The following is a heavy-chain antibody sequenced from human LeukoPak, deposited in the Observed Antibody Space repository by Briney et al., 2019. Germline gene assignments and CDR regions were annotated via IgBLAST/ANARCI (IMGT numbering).Heavy chain of an antibody. D-gene: IGHD3-10*01. Sequence: GRSLRLSCAASGFTFSSYAMSWVRQAPGKGLEWVSAISGSGGSTYYADSVKGRFTISRDNSKNTLYLQMNSLRAEDTAVYYCAKVPGGVRGVNYFDYWGQGTLVTVSS. V-gene: IGHV3-23*01. CDR3: AKVPGGVRGVNYFDY. CDR1: GFTFSSYA. CDR2: ISGSGGST. J-gene: IGHJ4*02.